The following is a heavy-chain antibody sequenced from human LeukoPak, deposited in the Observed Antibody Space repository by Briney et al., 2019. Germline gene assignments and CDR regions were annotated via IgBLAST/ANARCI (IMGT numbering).Heavy chain of an antibody. D-gene: IGHD3-10*01. CDR1: GFTFRDYY. J-gene: IGHJ5*02. V-gene: IGHV3-11*01. Sequence: GGCLRLSRAASGFTFRDYYMSCVSQAPGKGLEGVSYISSSGSTIYYADSVKGRFTISRDNAKNSPYLQMNSLRAEDTAVYYCARQGTEYWFDPWGQGTLVTVSS. CDR2: ISSSGSTI. CDR3: ARQGTEYWFDP.